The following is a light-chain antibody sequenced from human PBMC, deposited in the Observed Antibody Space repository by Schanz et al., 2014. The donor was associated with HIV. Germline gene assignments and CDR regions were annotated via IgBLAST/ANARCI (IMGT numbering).Light chain of an antibody. Sequence: QSALTQPRSVSGSPGQSVTISCIGTSSDVGGYNYVSWYQQHPGKAPKLMIYDVSKRPSGVPDRFSGSKSGTSASLAISGLRSEDEADYYCAAWDDSLSGWGFGGGTKLTVL. V-gene: IGLV2-11*01. CDR1: SSDVGGYNY. CDR3: AAWDDSLSGWG. J-gene: IGLJ3*02. CDR2: DVS.